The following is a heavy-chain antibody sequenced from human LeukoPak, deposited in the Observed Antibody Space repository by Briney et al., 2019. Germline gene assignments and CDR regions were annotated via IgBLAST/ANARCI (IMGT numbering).Heavy chain of an antibody. CDR3: ARERVGANDY. D-gene: IGHD1-26*01. V-gene: IGHV4-34*01. CDR2: INHGGST. J-gene: IGHJ4*02. Sequence: PSETLSLTCAVYGGSFSGYYWSWIRQPPGKGLEWIGEINHGGSTNYNPSLKSRVTISVDTSKNQFSLKLSSVTAADTAVYYCARERVGANDYWGQGTLVTVSS. CDR1: GGSFSGYY.